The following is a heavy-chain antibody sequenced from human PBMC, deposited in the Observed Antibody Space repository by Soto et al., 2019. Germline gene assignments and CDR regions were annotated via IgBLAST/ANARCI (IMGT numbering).Heavy chain of an antibody. V-gene: IGHV3-74*01. CDR3: ARELPTAIRGGYYYSYGMDV. CDR1: GFIFSSYW. J-gene: IGHJ6*02. CDR2: INSDGSST. D-gene: IGHD2-2*02. Sequence: GGSLRLSCAASGFIFSSYWMHWVRQAPGKGLVWVSRINSDGSSTSYADSVKGRFTISRDNAKNTLYLQMNSLRAEDTAVYYCARELPTAIRGGYYYSYGMDVWGQGTTVTVSS.